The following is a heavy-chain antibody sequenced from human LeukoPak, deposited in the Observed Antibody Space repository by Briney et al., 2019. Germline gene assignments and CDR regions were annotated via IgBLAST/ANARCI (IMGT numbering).Heavy chain of an antibody. Sequence: SETLSLTCTVSGGSISSSSYYWGWIRQPPEKGLEWIGSIYYSGSTYYNPSLKSRVTISVDTSKNQFSLKLSSVTAADTAVYYCARQEYYYDTSGYSFDYWGQGTLVTVSS. CDR1: GGSISSSSYY. J-gene: IGHJ4*02. CDR2: IYYSGST. V-gene: IGHV4-39*01. D-gene: IGHD3-22*01. CDR3: ARQEYYYDTSGYSFDY.